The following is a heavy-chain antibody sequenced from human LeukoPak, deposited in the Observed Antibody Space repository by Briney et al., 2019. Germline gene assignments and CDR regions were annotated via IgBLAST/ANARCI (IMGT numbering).Heavy chain of an antibody. V-gene: IGHV4-4*07. CDR3: ARQREDIKLMLYAYYFDY. CDR2: IYTSGST. J-gene: IGHJ4*02. Sequence: SETPSLTCTVSGASIGSYYWTWIRQPAGKGLEWIGRIYTSGSTNYNPSPKSRVTMSVDTSKNQFSLKLSSVTAADTAVYYCARQREDIKLMLYAYYFDYWGQGTLVTVSS. D-gene: IGHD2-8*01. CDR1: GASIGSYY.